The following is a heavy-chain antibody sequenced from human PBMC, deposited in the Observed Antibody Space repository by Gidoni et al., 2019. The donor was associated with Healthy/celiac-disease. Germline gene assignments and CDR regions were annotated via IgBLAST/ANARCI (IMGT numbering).Heavy chain of an antibody. CDR3: ASAYYDFWSGYYQIYGMDV. J-gene: IGHJ6*02. CDR2: INPNSGGT. D-gene: IGHD3-3*01. V-gene: IGHV1-2*02. CDR1: GYTFTGYY. Sequence: QVQLVQSGAEVKKPGASVKVSCKASGYTFTGYYMHWVRQAPGQGPEWMGGINPNSGGTNDAQKFQGRVTMTRETSISTAYMELSRLRSDDTAVYYCASAYYDFWSGYYQIYGMDVWGQGTTVTVSS.